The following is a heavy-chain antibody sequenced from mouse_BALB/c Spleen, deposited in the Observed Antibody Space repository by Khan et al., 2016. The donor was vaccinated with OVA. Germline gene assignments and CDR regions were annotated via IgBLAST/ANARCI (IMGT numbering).Heavy chain of an antibody. V-gene: IGHV1-18*01. CDR3: TRGGHGSPCDD. Sequence: EVQLQQSGPELVKPGASVKISCKASGYTFTDYNMDWVKQSHGKSLEWIGDITPNNGGTIYNQKFKGKATLTVDKSSSTAYMELRSLTSEDTAVYYCTRGGHGSPCDDWGQGTTLTVSS. J-gene: IGHJ2*01. D-gene: IGHD1-1*01. CDR2: ITPNNGGT. CDR1: GYTFTDYN.